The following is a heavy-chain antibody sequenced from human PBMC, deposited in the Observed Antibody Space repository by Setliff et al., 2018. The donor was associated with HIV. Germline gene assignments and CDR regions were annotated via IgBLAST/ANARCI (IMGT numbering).Heavy chain of an antibody. D-gene: IGHD1-1*01. CDR1: GGTFRTYA. Sequence: SVKVSCKASGGTFRTYAISWVRQAPGQGLEWMGGTIPMLRVAKYAQNLQDRVTITADKSTGTAYMELSGLRSEGTAVYYCARGSNPTGNYDFYFLDVWGKGTTVTVSS. CDR2: TIPMLRVA. CDR3: ARGSNPTGNYDFYFLDV. V-gene: IGHV1-69*10. J-gene: IGHJ6*03.